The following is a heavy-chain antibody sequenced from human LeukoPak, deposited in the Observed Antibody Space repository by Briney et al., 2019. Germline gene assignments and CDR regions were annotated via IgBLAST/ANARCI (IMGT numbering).Heavy chain of an antibody. D-gene: IGHD6-13*01. CDR3: AKTPGSSWYNYY. V-gene: IGHV3-23*01. J-gene: IGHJ4*02. CDR1: GFTFSSYA. CDR2: ISGSGGST. Sequence: GGSLRLPCAASGFTFSSYAMSWVRQAPGKGLEWVSAISGSGGSTYYADSVKGRFTISRDNSKNTLYLQMNSLRAEDTAVYYCAKTPGSSWYNYYWGQGTLVTVSS.